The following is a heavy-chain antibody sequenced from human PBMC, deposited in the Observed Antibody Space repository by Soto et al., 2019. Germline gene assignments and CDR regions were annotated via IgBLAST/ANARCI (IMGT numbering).Heavy chain of an antibody. D-gene: IGHD3-3*01. V-gene: IGHV1-18*01. J-gene: IGHJ4*02. CDR2: INPYNGKK. CDR3: ARDPDFWSGYLDY. Sequence: QVQLLQSGAEVKKAGASVKVSCEASGFTFTSYGFSWVRQAPGQGLEWMGWINPYNGKKNYAQKFQGRVTMTIDTSTDTVYMEVRSLRSDDTAVYYCARDPDFWSGYLDYWGQGTLVTVSS. CDR1: GFTFTSYG.